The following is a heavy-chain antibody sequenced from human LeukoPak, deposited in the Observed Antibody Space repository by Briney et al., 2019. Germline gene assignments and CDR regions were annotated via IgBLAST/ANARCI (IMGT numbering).Heavy chain of an antibody. J-gene: IGHJ4*02. CDR2: ISSSSSYI. D-gene: IGHD2-2*01. V-gene: IGHV3-21*01. CDR3: ARASRDSTDY. Sequence: GGSLRLSCAASGFTVSSSYMSWVRQAPGKGLEWVSSISSSSSYIYYADSVKGRFTISRDNAKNSLYLQMNSLRAEDTAVYYCARASRDSTDYWGQGTLVTVSS. CDR1: GFTVSSSY.